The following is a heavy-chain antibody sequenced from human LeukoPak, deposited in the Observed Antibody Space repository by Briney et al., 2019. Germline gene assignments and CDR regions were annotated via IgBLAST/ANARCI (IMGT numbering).Heavy chain of an antibody. D-gene: IGHD6-13*01. J-gene: IGHJ4*02. Sequence: ASVKVSCKASGYTFTGYYMHWVRQAPGQGLEWMGWINTNSGGTNYAQKFQGRVTMTRDTSISTAYMELSRLRSDNTAVYYCAREVIAAGTIGLVDYWGQGTLVTVSS. CDR1: GYTFTGYY. V-gene: IGHV1-2*02. CDR3: AREVIAAGTIGLVDY. CDR2: INTNSGGT.